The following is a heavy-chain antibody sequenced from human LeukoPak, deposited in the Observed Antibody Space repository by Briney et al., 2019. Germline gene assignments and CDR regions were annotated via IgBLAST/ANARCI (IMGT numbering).Heavy chain of an antibody. J-gene: IGHJ4*02. Sequence: GESLKISCKGSGCSFTSYWIGWGRQMPGKGLEWMGVSEPGDSETRYSPSFQGQVTISADKSISTAYLQWSSLKASDTAMYYCARYSSGWRPLDYWGQGTLVTVSS. D-gene: IGHD6-19*01. V-gene: IGHV5-51*01. CDR2: SEPGDSET. CDR1: GCSFTSYW. CDR3: ARYSSGWRPLDY.